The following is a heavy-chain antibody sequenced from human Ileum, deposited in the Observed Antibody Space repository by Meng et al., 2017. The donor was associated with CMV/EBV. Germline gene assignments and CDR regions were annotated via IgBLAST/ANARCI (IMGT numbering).Heavy chain of an antibody. CDR2: ITGSAASS. D-gene: IGHD2-2*02. CDR3: AKDRICFGSTCYTGGKLDT. CDR1: GFTFSSYA. J-gene: IGHJ5*02. Sequence: GESLKISCAASGFTFSSYAMSWVRQAPGKGLECVATITGSAASSYYADSVKGRFTISRDNSKSTLYLQMDSLSAEDTAIYYCAKDRICFGSTCYTGGKLDTWGQGTLVTVSS. V-gene: IGHV3-23*01.